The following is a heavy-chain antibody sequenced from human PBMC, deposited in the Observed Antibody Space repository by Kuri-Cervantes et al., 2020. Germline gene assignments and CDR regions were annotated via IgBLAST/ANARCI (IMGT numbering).Heavy chain of an antibody. V-gene: IGHV4-59*12. D-gene: IGHD1-26*01. J-gene: IGHJ5*02. CDR3: ASFSLIVGASGSGYWFDP. Sequence: GSLRLSCTVSGGSISSYYWSWIRQPPGKGLEWIGYIYYSGSTNYNPSLKSRVTISVDKSKNQFSLKLSSVTAADTAVYYCASFSLIVGASGSGYWFDPRGQGTLVTVSS. CDR2: IYYSGST. CDR1: GGSISSYY.